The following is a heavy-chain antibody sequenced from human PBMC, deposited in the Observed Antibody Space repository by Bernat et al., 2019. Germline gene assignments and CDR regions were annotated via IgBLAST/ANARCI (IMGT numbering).Heavy chain of an antibody. CDR1: GFTFSSYW. CDR2: ISSSSSYI. V-gene: IGHV3-21*01. D-gene: IGHD3-22*01. J-gene: IGHJ4*02. Sequence: EVQLVESGGGLVQPGGSLRLSCAASGFTFSSYWMHWVRQPPGKGLEWVSSISSSSSYIYYADSVKGRFTISRDNAKNSLYLQMNSLRAEDTAVYYCARDKVGSYYDSSGFVDYWGQGTLVTVSS. CDR3: ARDKVGSYYDSSGFVDY.